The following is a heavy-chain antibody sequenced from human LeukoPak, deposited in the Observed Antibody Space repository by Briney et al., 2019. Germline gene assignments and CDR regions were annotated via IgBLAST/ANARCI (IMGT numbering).Heavy chain of an antibody. Sequence: ASVKVSCKASGYTFTSYDINWVRQAPGQGLEWMGWINPNSGGTNYAQKFQVRVTMTRDTSISTAYMELSRLRSDDTAVYYCARGKNLLWFGELFDYWGQGTLVTVSS. V-gene: IGHV1-2*02. J-gene: IGHJ4*02. CDR2: INPNSGGT. D-gene: IGHD3-10*01. CDR1: GYTFTSYD. CDR3: ARGKNLLWFGELFDY.